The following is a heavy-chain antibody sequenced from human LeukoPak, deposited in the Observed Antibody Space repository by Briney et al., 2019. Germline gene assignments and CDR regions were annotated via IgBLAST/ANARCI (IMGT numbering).Heavy chain of an antibody. Sequence: GASVKVSCKASGYTFTRYYMHWVRQAPGQGLEWMGIINPSGGSTSYARKFQVRVTMTRDMSTSTVYMELSSLRSEDTAVYYCARDRGTMVRGVIPSLGYWGQGTLVTVSS. D-gene: IGHD3-10*01. J-gene: IGHJ4*02. CDR1: GYTFTRYY. V-gene: IGHV1-46*01. CDR3: ARDRGTMVRGVIPSLGY. CDR2: INPSGGST.